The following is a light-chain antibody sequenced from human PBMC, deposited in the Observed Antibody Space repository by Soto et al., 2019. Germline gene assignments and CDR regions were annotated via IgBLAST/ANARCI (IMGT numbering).Light chain of an antibody. J-gene: IGKJ1*01. CDR2: GAS. Sequence: EIVMTQSPATLSVSPGGRATLPCGASQSISDTLAWYQQKPGQAPRLLIHGASTRAPGFPARFSGSGSGTDFTLTISSLQSEDFAVYYCQQYNNWPWTFGQGTKVDI. CDR1: QSISDT. CDR3: QQYNNWPWT. V-gene: IGKV3-15*01.